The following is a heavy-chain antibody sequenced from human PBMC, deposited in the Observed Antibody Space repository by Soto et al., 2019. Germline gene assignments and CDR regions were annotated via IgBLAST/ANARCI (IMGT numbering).Heavy chain of an antibody. V-gene: IGHV1-69*13. CDR1: GGTFSSYA. J-gene: IGHJ6*02. Sequence: ASVKVSCKASGGTFSSYAISWVRQAPGQGLEWMGGIIPIFGTANYAQKFQGRVTITADESTSTAYMELSSLRSEDTAVYYCARSGYDNDYYYYGMDVWGQGTTVTVSS. CDR3: ARSGYDNDYYYYGMDV. D-gene: IGHD5-12*01. CDR2: IIPIFGTA.